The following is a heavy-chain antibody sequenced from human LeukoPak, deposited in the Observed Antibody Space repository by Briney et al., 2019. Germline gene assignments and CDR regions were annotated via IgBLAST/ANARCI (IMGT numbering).Heavy chain of an antibody. V-gene: IGHV4-59*01. CDR2: IHYSGST. Sequence: PSETLSLTCAVSGGSIRSDYWSWVRRPPGKGLEWIGYIHYSGSTNYNASLKSRLTMSVDMSKNQFSLKLTSVTAADTAVYYCARLGRKTTVVPPDFDCWGQGTLVTVSS. CDR1: GGSIRSDY. J-gene: IGHJ4*02. D-gene: IGHD4-23*01. CDR3: ARLGRKTTVVPPDFDC.